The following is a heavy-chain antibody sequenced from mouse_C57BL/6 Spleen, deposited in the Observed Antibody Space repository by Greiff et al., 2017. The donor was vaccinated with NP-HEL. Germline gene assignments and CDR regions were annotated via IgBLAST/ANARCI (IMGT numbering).Heavy chain of an antibody. V-gene: IGHV1-22*01. J-gene: IGHJ1*03. D-gene: IGHD1-1*01. CDR2: INPNNGGT. CDR3: ARPNYYGSSPWYFDV. Sequence: LVEPGASVKMSCKASGYTFTDYNMHWVKQSHGKSLEWIGYINPNNGGTSYNQKFKGKATLTVNKSSSTAYMELRSLTSEDSAVYYCARPNYYGSSPWYFDVWGTGTTVTVSS. CDR1: GYTFTDYN.